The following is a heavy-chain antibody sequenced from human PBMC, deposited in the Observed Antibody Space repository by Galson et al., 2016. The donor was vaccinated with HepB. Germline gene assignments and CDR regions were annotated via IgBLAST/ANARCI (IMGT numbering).Heavy chain of an antibody. J-gene: IGHJ6*03. CDR1: GFTFTSFA. Sequence: SLRLSCAASGFTFTSFAMNWFRQAPGKGLEWVSGISGSGGNTYFADSVKGRFTISRDNSKNTLYLQMNSLRADDTAIYYCVKMRGHPTYHYHMDVWGKGTTVTVSS. V-gene: IGHV3-23*01. CDR3: VKMRGHPTYHYHMDV. CDR2: ISGSGGNT.